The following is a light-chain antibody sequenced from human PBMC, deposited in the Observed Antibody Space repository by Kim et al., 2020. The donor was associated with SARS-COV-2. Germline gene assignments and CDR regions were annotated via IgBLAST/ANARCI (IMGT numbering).Light chain of an antibody. CDR2: AAS. Sequence: ASVGDRVTITCRASQGISSNLAWYQQKPGQVPNLLIYAASTLQGGVPSRFSGSGSGTEFTLTISTLQPEDFATYYCQQLNSFPITFGQGTRLEIK. V-gene: IGKV1-9*01. J-gene: IGKJ5*01. CDR3: QQLNSFPIT. CDR1: QGISSN.